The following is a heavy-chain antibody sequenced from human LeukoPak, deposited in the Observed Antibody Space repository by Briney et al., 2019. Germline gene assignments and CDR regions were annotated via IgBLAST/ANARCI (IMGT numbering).Heavy chain of an antibody. CDR3: AKEGGGQLAIYYYYYMDV. V-gene: IGHV3-30*02. CDR1: GFTFSSYG. Sequence: GGSLRLSCAASGFTFSSYGMHWVRQAPGKGLEWVAFIRYDGSNKYYADSVKGRFTISRDNSKNTLYLQMNGLRAEDTAVYYCAKEGGGQLAIYYYYYMDVWGEGTTVTVSS. CDR2: IRYDGSNK. J-gene: IGHJ6*03. D-gene: IGHD2-2*01.